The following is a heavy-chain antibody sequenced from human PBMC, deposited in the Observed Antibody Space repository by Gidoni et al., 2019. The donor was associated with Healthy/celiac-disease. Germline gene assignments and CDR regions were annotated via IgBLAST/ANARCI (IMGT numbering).Heavy chain of an antibody. Sequence: EVQLLESGGGLVQPGGSLRLSCAASGFPFSSYAMSWVRQAPGKGLEWVSAISGSGGSTYYADSVKGRFTISRDNSKNTLYLQMNSLRAEDTAVYYCAKGSSWYGGMDVWGQGTTVTVSS. CDR2: ISGSGGST. CDR1: GFPFSSYA. J-gene: IGHJ6*02. D-gene: IGHD6-13*01. V-gene: IGHV3-23*01. CDR3: AKGSSWYGGMDV.